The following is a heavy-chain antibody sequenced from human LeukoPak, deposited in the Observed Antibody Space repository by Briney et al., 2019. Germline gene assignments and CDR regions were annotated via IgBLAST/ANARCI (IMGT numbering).Heavy chain of an antibody. CDR3: ASDGYSSGWYGNY. CDR1: GFTFSSYW. Sequence: GGSLRLSCADPGFTFSSYWMHWVRQAPGKGLVWVSRINSDGSSTSYADSVKGRFTISRDNAKNTLYLQMNSLRAEDTAVYYCASDGYSSGWYGNYWGQGTLVTVSS. V-gene: IGHV3-74*01. D-gene: IGHD6-19*01. J-gene: IGHJ4*02. CDR2: INSDGSST.